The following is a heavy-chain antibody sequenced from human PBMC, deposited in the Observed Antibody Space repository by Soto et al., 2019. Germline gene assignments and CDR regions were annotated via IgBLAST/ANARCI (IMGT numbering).Heavy chain of an antibody. CDR1: GGTFSNYA. CDR2: IVPMYRTP. V-gene: IGHV1-69*13. D-gene: IGHD3-22*01. Sequence: SVKVSCKASGGTFSNYAINWVRQAPGQGLEWMGGIVPMYRTPLYAQKFQGRVTITADEVTSTAYMEVSSLRFDDTAVYYCARSYYYDSSGYYSMYYFDYWGQGTLVTVSS. CDR3: ARSYYYDSSGYYSMYYFDY. J-gene: IGHJ4*02.